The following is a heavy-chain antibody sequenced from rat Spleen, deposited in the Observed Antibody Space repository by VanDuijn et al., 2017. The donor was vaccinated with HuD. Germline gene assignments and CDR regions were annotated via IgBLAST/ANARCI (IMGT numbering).Heavy chain of an antibody. CDR1: GFTFSNYY. CDR3: ASHYDGTYPFTY. D-gene: IGHD1-12*02. CDR2: ISYDGSST. Sequence: EVQLVESGGGLVQPGRSLKLSCAASGFTFSNYYMAWVRQAPTKGLEWVATISYDGSSTYYRDSVKGRFTISRDNAKSTLYLQIDSLRSEDTASYYCASHYDGTYPFTYWGQGALFTVSS. J-gene: IGHJ3*01. V-gene: IGHV5-17*01.